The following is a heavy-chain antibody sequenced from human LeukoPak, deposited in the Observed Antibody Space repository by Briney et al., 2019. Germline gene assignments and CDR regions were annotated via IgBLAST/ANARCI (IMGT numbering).Heavy chain of an antibody. CDR3: ATQLGILGYFDY. V-gene: IGHV4-30-4*01. CDR2: IYYSGST. Sequence: SETLSLTCTVSGGSISSGDYYWSWIRQPPGKGLEWIGYIYYSGSTYYNPSLKSRVTISVDTSKNQFSLKLSSVTAADTAVYYCATQLGILGYFDYWGQGTLVTVSS. CDR1: GGSISSGDYY. D-gene: IGHD7-27*01. J-gene: IGHJ4*02.